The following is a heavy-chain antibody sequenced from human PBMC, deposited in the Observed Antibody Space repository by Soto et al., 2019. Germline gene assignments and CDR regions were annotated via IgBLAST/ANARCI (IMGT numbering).Heavy chain of an antibody. CDR1: GYSFTSYW. CDR3: ARDFFSSRAYYYYYGMDV. CDR2: IDPSDSYT. Sequence: PGESLKISCKGSGYSFTSYWISWVRQMPGKGLEWMGRIDPSDSYTNYSPSFQGHVTISADKSISTAYLQWSSLRAEDTAVYYCARDFFSSRAYYYYYGMDVWGQGTTVTVSS. D-gene: IGHD3-3*01. J-gene: IGHJ6*02. V-gene: IGHV5-10-1*01.